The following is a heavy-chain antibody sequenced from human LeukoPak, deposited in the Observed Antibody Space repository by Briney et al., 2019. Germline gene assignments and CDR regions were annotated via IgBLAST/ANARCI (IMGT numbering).Heavy chain of an antibody. Sequence: PGGSLRLSCAAPGFTYSSYWMSWVRQAPGKGLEWVANIRQDGGEKYYVDSVKGRFTISRDNAKNSLYLQMNSLRAEDTAVYYCARELRQLVRGIFDYWGQGTLVTVSS. D-gene: IGHD6-13*01. CDR2: IRQDGGEK. CDR3: ARELRQLVRGIFDY. J-gene: IGHJ4*02. CDR1: GFTYSSYW. V-gene: IGHV3-7*01.